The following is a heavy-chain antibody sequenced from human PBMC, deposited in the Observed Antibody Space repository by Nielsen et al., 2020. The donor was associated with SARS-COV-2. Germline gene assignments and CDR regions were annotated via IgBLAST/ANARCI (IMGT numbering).Heavy chain of an antibody. Sequence: WIRQPPGKGLEWVAVISYDGSSKYYADSVKGRFTISRDNSKNTLYLQMNSLRAEDTAVYYCARDGGYCSGGSCYGVLDYWDQGTLVTVSS. V-gene: IGHV3-30-3*01. D-gene: IGHD2-15*01. J-gene: IGHJ4*02. CDR3: ARDGGYCSGGSCYGVLDY. CDR2: ISYDGSSK.